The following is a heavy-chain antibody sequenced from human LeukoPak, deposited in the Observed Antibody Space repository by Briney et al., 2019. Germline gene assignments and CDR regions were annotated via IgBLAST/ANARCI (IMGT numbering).Heavy chain of an antibody. V-gene: IGHV4-34*01. D-gene: IGHD2-2*01. CDR3: ASGPPLTCSSTSCFDDY. CDR1: GGSFSGYY. Sequence: SETLSLTCAVYGGSFSGYYWSWIRQPPGKGLKWIGEINHSGSTNYNPSLKSRVTISVDTSKNQFSLKLSSVTAADTAVYYCASGPPLTCSSTSCFDDYWGQGTLVTVSS. J-gene: IGHJ4*02. CDR2: INHSGST.